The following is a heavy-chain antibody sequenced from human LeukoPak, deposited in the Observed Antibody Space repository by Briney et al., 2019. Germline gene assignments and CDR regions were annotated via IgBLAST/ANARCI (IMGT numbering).Heavy chain of an antibody. V-gene: IGHV3-30*02. J-gene: IGHJ1*01. CDR2: IRYDGSNK. CDR1: GFTFRSYG. Sequence: PGGSLRLSCAASGFTFRSYGMLWVRQAPGKGLEWVTFIRYDGSNKYYADSVKGRFTISKDNSKNTLYLQMNSLRAEDSAVYYCAKDLGGCSGWTNQLDFQHWGQGTLVTVSS. D-gene: IGHD6-19*01. CDR3: AKDLGGCSGWTNQLDFQH.